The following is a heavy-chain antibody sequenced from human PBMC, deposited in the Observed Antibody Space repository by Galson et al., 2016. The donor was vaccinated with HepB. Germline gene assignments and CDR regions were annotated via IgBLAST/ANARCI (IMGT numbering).Heavy chain of an antibody. Sequence: SVKVSCKASGGTFSNHDIIWVRQAPGQGLEWMGGIIPVFGTANYAQEFQGRVTITADESTDTAYMELSSLRSEDTAIYYCARDSGGYFDKTDYYYRGWLDPWGQGTLVTVSS. CDR3: ARDSGGYFDKTDYYYRGWLDP. CDR2: IIPVFGTA. D-gene: IGHD3-22*01. CDR1: GGTFSNHD. V-gene: IGHV1-69*13. J-gene: IGHJ5*02.